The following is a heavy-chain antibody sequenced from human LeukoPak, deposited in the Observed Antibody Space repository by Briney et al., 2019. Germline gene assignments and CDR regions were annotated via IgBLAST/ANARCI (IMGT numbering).Heavy chain of an antibody. D-gene: IGHD3-3*01. J-gene: IGHJ4*02. Sequence: GGSLRLSCAASGFIFRSYGMHWVRQAPGKGLEWVAIIWYDGSNKYYEDSVKGRFTISRDNSKNTLYLQMNSLRAEDTAVYYCTRDPGDYYFDYWGQGTLVTVSS. CDR3: TRDPGDYYFDY. CDR1: GFIFRSYG. CDR2: IWYDGSNK. V-gene: IGHV3-33*01.